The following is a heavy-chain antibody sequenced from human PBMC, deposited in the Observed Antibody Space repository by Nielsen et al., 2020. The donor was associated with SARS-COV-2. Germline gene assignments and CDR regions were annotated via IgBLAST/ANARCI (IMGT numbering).Heavy chain of an antibody. J-gene: IGHJ4*02. CDR2: ISYDGSNK. CDR3: AREGSRSYLSLDY. V-gene: IGHV3-30-3*01. Sequence: GGSLRLSCAASGFTFSSYAMHWVRQAPGKGLEWVAVISYDGSNKYYADSVKGRFTISRDNSKNTLYLQMNSLRAEDTAVYYCAREGSRSYLSLDYWGQGTLVTVSS. CDR1: GFTFSSYA. D-gene: IGHD3-10*01.